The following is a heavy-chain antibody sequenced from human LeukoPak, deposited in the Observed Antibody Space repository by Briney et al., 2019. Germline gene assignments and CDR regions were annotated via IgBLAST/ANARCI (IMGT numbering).Heavy chain of an antibody. Sequence: PSETLSLTCAVSGGSISSGGYSWSWIRQPPGKGLEWIGYIYHSGSTYYNPSLKSRVTISVDRSKNQFSLKLSSVTAADTAVYYCAREDTAMACFDPWGQGTLVTVSS. CDR1: GGSISSGGYS. CDR3: AREDTAMACFDP. J-gene: IGHJ5*02. D-gene: IGHD5-18*01. CDR2: IYHSGST. V-gene: IGHV4-30-2*01.